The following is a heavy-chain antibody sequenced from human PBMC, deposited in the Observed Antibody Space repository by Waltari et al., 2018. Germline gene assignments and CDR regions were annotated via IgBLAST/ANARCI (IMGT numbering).Heavy chain of an antibody. J-gene: IGHJ4*02. CDR1: GGSISSSSYY. V-gene: IGHV4-39*01. CDR3: AIGIAAAGSSLY. D-gene: IGHD6-13*01. CDR2: IYYSGST. Sequence: QLQLQESGPGLVKPSETLSLTCTVSGGSISSSSYYWGWIPQPPGKGLEWIGSIYYSGSTYYNPSLKSRVTISVDTSKNQFSLKLSSVTAADTAVYYCAIGIAAAGSSLYWGQGTLVTVSS.